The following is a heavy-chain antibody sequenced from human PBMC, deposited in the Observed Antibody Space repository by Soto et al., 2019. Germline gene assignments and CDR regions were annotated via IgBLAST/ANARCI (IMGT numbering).Heavy chain of an antibody. CDR2: ISYDGSNK. D-gene: IGHD2-21*02. Sequence: GGSLRLSCAASGFTFSSYAMHWVRQAPGKGLEWVAVISYDGSNKYYADSVKGRFTISRDNSKNTLYLQMNSLRAEDTAVYYCARDLNFEVTAIHYYGMDVWGQGTTVTVSS. V-gene: IGHV3-30-3*01. CDR3: ARDLNFEVTAIHYYGMDV. J-gene: IGHJ6*02. CDR1: GFTFSSYA.